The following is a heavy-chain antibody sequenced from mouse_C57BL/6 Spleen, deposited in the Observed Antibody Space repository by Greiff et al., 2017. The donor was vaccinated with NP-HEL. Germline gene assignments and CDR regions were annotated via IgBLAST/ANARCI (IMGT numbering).Heavy chain of an antibody. CDR1: GYTFTDYN. Sequence: VQLQQSGPELVKPGASVKIPCKASGYTFTDYNMDWVKQSHGKSLEWIGDINPNNGGTIYNQKFKGKATLTVDKSSSTAYMEPRSLTSEDTAVYYCARKSYNYGSFAYWGQGTLVTVSA. CDR2: INPNNGGT. J-gene: IGHJ3*01. CDR3: ARKSYNYGSFAY. V-gene: IGHV1-18*01. D-gene: IGHD1-1*01.